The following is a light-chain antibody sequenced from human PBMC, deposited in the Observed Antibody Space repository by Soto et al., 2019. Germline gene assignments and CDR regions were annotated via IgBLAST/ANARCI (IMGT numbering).Light chain of an antibody. Sequence: EIVFTQSPATLSLSPGERATLSCRASQSVSSYLAWYQQKPGQAPRLLIYDASNRATGIPARFSGSGSGTDFTLTISSLEPEDFAVYYCQQRSNWPLWTFGQRTKVDNK. CDR1: QSVSSY. V-gene: IGKV3-11*01. CDR2: DAS. J-gene: IGKJ1*01. CDR3: QQRSNWPLWT.